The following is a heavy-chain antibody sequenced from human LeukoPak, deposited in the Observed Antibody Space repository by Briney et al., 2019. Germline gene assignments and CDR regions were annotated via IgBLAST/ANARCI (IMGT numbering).Heavy chain of an antibody. J-gene: IGHJ6*02. Sequence: SETLSLTCTVSGGSISSYYWSWIRQPPGKGLEWIGYIYYTGSTNYNPSLKSRVTISLDTSKNQFSLKLSSVTAADTAVYYCARARGDYYYGLDVWAKGPRSPSP. CDR2: IYYTGST. CDR3: ARARGDYYYGLDV. CDR1: GGSISSYY. D-gene: IGHD3-10*01. V-gene: IGHV4-59*01.